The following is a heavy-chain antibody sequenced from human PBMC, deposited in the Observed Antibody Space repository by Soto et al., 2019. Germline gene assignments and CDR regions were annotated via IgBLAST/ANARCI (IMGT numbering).Heavy chain of an antibody. CDR3: ARDHGEYYDSSGPWYYGMDV. J-gene: IGHJ6*02. Sequence: SETLSLTCTVSGGSISSGGYYWSWIRQHPGKGLEWIGYIYYSGSTYYNPSLKSRVTISVDTSKNQFSLKLSSVTAVDTAVYYCARDHGEYYDSSGPWYYGMDVWGQGTTVTVSS. CDR1: GGSISSGGYY. V-gene: IGHV4-31*03. D-gene: IGHD3-22*01. CDR2: IYYSGST.